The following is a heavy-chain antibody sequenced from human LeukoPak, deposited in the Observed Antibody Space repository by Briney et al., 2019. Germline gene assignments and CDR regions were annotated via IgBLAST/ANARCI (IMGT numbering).Heavy chain of an antibody. CDR2: IYPGDSDP. D-gene: IGHD6-13*01. Sequence: GESLKISCKGSGYTFTTYWIGWVRQMPGKGLEWMGIIYPGDSDPRYSPSFQGQVAISADKSISTAYLQWSSLKASDSAMYYCVRHGLGSSWFGFDYWGQGTLVTVSS. CDR1: GYTFTTYW. CDR3: VRHGLGSSWFGFDY. J-gene: IGHJ4*02. V-gene: IGHV5-51*01.